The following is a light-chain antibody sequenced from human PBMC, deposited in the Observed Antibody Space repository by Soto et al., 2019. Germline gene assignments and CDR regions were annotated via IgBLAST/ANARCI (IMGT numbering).Light chain of an antibody. V-gene: IGLV1-44*01. Sequence: QSVLTQPPSVPATPGQGVILSCSGGDSNIGSTAVNWYQQLPGTAPRLLIYSSNQRPSGVPDRISGSKSGTSASLAISGLQSEDEADYYCAAWDDDLHVWLFGGGTKLTVL. CDR3: AAWDDDLHVWL. CDR2: SSN. J-gene: IGLJ3*02. CDR1: DSNIGSTA.